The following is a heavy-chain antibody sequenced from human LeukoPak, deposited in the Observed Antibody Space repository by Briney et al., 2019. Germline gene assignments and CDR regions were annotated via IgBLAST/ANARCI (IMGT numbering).Heavy chain of an antibody. CDR3: ARDPISYCSGSYVFDY. Sequence: PGGSLRLSCAASGFTFSSYSMNWVRQAPGKGLEWVSSISSSSSYIYYADSVKGRFTISRDNAKNSLYLQMNSLRAEDTAVYYCARDPISYCSGSYVFDYWGQGTLVNVSS. J-gene: IGHJ4*02. D-gene: IGHD3-10*01. V-gene: IGHV3-21*01. CDR2: ISSSSSYI. CDR1: GFTFSSYS.